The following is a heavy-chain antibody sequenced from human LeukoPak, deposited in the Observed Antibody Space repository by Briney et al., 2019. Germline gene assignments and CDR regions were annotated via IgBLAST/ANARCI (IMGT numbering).Heavy chain of an antibody. CDR3: ATIRFLEWPTYFDY. Sequence: SVKVSCKASGGTFSSYAISWVRQAPGQGLEWMGRIIPILGIANYAQKFQGRVTMTEDTSTDTAYMELSSLRSEDTAVYYCATIRFLEWPTYFDYWGQGTLVTVSS. CDR1: GGTFSSYA. D-gene: IGHD3-3*01. J-gene: IGHJ4*02. CDR2: IIPILGIA. V-gene: IGHV1-69*04.